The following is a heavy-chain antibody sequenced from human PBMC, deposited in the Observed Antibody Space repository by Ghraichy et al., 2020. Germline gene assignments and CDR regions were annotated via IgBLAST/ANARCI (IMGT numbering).Heavy chain of an antibody. CDR2: VIGSGDST. V-gene: IGHV3-23*01. Sequence: GGSLRLSCAASGFTFSDYPMTWVRQAPGKGLEWVSGVIGSGDSTYYADSVKGRFTISRYNSKNTLFLQMNSLRAEDTAIYYCAKDGQRGRYRTPEYCQHWGQGTLVIVAS. CDR3: AKDGQRGRYRTPEYCQH. CDR1: GFTFSDYP. D-gene: IGHD1-26*01. J-gene: IGHJ1*01.